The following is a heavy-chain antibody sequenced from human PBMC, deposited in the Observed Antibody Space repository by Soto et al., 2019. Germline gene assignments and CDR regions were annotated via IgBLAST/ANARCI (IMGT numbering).Heavy chain of an antibody. J-gene: IGHJ6*02. V-gene: IGHV1-2*04. CDR2: INPNSGGT. Sequence: ASVKVSCKASGYTFTGYYMHWVRQAPGQGLEWMGWINPNSGGTNYAQKFQGWVTMTRDTSISTAYMELSRLRSDDTAVYYCARELAVTTRRDYGMDVWGQGTTVTGSS. CDR1: GYTFTGYY. D-gene: IGHD4-17*01. CDR3: ARELAVTTRRDYGMDV.